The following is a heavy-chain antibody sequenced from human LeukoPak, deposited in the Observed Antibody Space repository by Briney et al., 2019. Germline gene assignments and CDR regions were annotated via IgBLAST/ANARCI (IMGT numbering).Heavy chain of an antibody. CDR3: AKGAYSSGWFPLVYFDY. CDR1: GFTFSSYA. CDR2: ISGSGGST. J-gene: IGHJ4*02. V-gene: IGHV3-23*01. D-gene: IGHD6-19*01. Sequence: GGSLRLSCAASGFTFSSYAMSWVRQAPGKGLEWVSAISGSGGSTYYADSVKGRFTISRDNSKNTLYLQMNSLRAEDTAVYYCAKGAYSSGWFPLVYFDYWGQGTLVTVSS.